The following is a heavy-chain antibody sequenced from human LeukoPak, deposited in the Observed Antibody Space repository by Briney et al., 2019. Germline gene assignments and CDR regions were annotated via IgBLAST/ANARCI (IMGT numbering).Heavy chain of an antibody. V-gene: IGHV4-39*01. D-gene: IGHD6-19*01. J-gene: IGHJ6*01. CDR2: AYYTGKI. CDR1: GASVASTGCY. CDR3: GRHVSNGWDYHYGLDV. Sequence: SETLSLTCTVSGASVASTGCYWGWIRQSPGKGLEWIGSAYYTGKIYSTPSLKSRLTISVDTSKNQFALTLTSVTAADTAVYYCGRHVSNGWDYHYGLDVWGQGSTVTVYS.